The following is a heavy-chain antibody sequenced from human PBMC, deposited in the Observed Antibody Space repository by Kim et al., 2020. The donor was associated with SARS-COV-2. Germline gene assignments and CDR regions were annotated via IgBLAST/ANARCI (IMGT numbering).Heavy chain of an antibody. CDR1: GFTFSGYS. CDR3: AKAPYGAGTGAFTI. J-gene: IGHJ3*02. D-gene: IGHD3-10*01. Sequence: GGSLRLSCAASGFTFSGYSMSWVRQAPGKGLEWVSAISGGGDGTYYADSVKGRFTISRDNAKNTVYLQMNSLRDEDTAVYYCAKAPYGAGTGAFTIGGQGTRVPVS. V-gene: IGHV3-23*01. CDR2: ISGGGDGT.